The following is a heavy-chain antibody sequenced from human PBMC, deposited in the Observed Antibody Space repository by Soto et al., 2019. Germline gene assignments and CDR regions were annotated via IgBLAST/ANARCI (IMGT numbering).Heavy chain of an antibody. D-gene: IGHD3-3*01. V-gene: IGHV1-8*01. CDR2: MDPNSGST. J-gene: IGHJ6*02. CDR1: GYTFTTYD. Sequence: ASVKVSCKASGYTFTTYDINWVRQAPGQGLEWLGWMDPNSGSTGHAQNFQGRITMTRNISRNTAHMELSSLQSEDTAVYYCARDRKFDFWRKGLDVWGQGTTVPVSS. CDR3: ARDRKFDFWRKGLDV.